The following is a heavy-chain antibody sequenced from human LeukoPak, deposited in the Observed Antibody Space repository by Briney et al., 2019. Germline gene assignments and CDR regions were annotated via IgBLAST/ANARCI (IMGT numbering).Heavy chain of an antibody. D-gene: IGHD5-12*01. CDR1: GGSVSSGSYY. Sequence: SETLSLTCTVSGGSVSSGSYYWSWIRQPPGKGLEWIGYIYYSGSTNYNPSLKSRVTISVDTSKNQFSLKLSSVTAADTTVYYCARDDIVRQLATGYYYYYYMDVWGKGTTVTVSS. CDR2: IYYSGST. V-gene: IGHV4-61*01. J-gene: IGHJ6*03. CDR3: ARDDIVRQLATGYYYYYYMDV.